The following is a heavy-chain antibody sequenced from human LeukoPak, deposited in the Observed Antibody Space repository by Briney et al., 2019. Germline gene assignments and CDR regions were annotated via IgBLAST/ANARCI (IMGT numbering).Heavy chain of an antibody. CDR1: GGSISSYY. J-gene: IGHJ4*02. Sequence: PSETLSLTCTVSGGSISSYYWSWIRQPPGKGLEWIGYIYYSGSTNYNPSLKSRVTISVDTSKNQFSLKLSSVTAADTAVYYCARQNRLWSPFDYWGQGTLVTVSS. CDR2: IYYSGST. CDR3: ARQNRLWSPFDY. D-gene: IGHD3-10*01. V-gene: IGHV4-59*01.